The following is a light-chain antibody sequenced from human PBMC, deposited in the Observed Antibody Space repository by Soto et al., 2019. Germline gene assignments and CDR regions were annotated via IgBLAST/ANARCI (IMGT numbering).Light chain of an antibody. CDR3: QQYNAWPLT. CDR2: GAS. Sequence: EVVMTQSPATLSVSPGERATLSCKASQSVSSTLAWYQQNPGQAPRLLIYGASTRAAGIPARFSGSGSGTEFTLTISSLQSEDFAVYDCQQYNAWPLTFGGGTKVEIK. J-gene: IGKJ4*01. V-gene: IGKV3-15*01. CDR1: QSVSST.